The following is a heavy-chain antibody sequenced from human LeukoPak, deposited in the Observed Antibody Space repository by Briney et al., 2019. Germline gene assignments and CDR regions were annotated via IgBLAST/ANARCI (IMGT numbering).Heavy chain of an antibody. D-gene: IGHD1-26*01. CDR1: GFTFSSYW. CDR2: INSDGSST. V-gene: IGHV3-74*01. J-gene: IGHJ4*02. Sequence: GGSLRLSCAASGFTFSSYWMPWVRQAPGKGLVWVSRINSDGSSTSYADSVKGRFTISRDNAKNTLYLQMNSLRAEDTAVYYRARLGGSYTYFDYWGQGTLVTVSS. CDR3: ARLGGSYTYFDY.